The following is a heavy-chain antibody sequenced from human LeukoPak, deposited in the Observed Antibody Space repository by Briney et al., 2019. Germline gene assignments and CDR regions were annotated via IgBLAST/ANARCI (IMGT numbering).Heavy chain of an antibody. D-gene: IGHD5-12*01. Sequence: ASVKVSCKASGSTFSSYAISWVRQAPGQGLEWVGGIIPIFGTANYAQKFQGRVTITTDESTSTAYMELSSLRSEDTAVYYCARTRGYSGYEGYFDYWGQGTLVTVPS. J-gene: IGHJ4*02. CDR1: GSTFSSYA. V-gene: IGHV1-69*05. CDR3: ARTRGYSGYEGYFDY. CDR2: IIPIFGTA.